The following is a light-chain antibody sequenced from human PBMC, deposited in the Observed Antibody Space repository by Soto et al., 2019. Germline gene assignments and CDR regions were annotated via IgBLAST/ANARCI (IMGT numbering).Light chain of an antibody. Sequence: EIVMTHSPATLSVSPWERATLSSSASQSVSSSYLAWYQQKPGQAPRLLIYGASSRATGIPDRFSGSGSGTDFTLTISRLEPEDFAVYYCQQYGGSPRTFGQGTKVDIK. CDR3: QQYGGSPRT. CDR1: QSVSSSY. V-gene: IGKV3-20*01. J-gene: IGKJ1*01. CDR2: GAS.